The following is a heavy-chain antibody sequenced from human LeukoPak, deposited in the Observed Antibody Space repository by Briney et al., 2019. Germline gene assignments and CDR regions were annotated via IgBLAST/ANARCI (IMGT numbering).Heavy chain of an antibody. CDR2: IIPIFATA. CDR1: GGTFISYA. J-gene: IGHJ4*02. CDR3: ARGPITTRSHFDY. Sequence: SVKVSRKASGGTFISYAINWVRPPPGQGREWVGGIIPIFATANYAQKFQGRVTITADESTSTAYMELSSLRSEDTAVYYCARGPITTRSHFDYWGQGTLVTVSS. V-gene: IGHV1-69*13. D-gene: IGHD3-22*01.